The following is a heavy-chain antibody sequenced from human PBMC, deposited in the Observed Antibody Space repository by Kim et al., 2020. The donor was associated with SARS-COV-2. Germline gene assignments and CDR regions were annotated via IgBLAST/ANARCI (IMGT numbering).Heavy chain of an antibody. V-gene: IGHV4-4*02. J-gene: IGHJ4*02. D-gene: IGHD3-9*01. CDR3: ARAAIFSGGGNY. Sequence: NYNPSLKSRVTISVDKSKNQFSLKLSSVTAADTAVYYCARAAIFSGGGNYWGQGTLVTVSS.